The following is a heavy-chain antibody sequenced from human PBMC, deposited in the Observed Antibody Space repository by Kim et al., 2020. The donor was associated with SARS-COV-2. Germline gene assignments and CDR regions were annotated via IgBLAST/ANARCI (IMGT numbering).Heavy chain of an antibody. Sequence: ASVKVSCKASGYTFTSYDINWVRQATGQGLEWMGWMNPNSGNTGYAQKFQGRVTMTRNTSISTAYMELSSLRSEDTAVYYCARGPYSRVGIDPWGQGTLVTVSS. D-gene: IGHD6-13*01. V-gene: IGHV1-8*01. CDR3: ARGPYSRVGIDP. CDR1: GYTFTSYD. CDR2: MNPNSGNT. J-gene: IGHJ5*02.